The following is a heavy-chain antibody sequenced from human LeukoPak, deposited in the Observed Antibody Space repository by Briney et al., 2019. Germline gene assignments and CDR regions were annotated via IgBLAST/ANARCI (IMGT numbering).Heavy chain of an antibody. Sequence: SGGSLRLSCAASGFTFSSNYMSWVRQAPGKGLEWVSVIYSGGSTYYADSVKGRFTISRDNAKNSLYMQMNSLRAEDTAVYYCARIWRGNRDNFDYWGQGTLVTVSS. CDR1: GFTFSSNY. D-gene: IGHD3-10*01. CDR3: ARIWRGNRDNFDY. V-gene: IGHV3-53*01. CDR2: IYSGGST. J-gene: IGHJ4*02.